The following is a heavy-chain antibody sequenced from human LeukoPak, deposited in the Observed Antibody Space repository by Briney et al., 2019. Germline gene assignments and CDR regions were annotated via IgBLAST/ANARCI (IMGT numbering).Heavy chain of an antibody. J-gene: IGHJ1*01. Sequence: GGSLRLSCAASGFTFSSYSMNWVRQAPGKGLEWVSYISSSSSTIYYADSVKGRFTISRDNAKNSLYLQMNSLRDEDTAVYYCARAGGYYYDSSGYYYWPEYFQHWGQGTLVTVSS. D-gene: IGHD3-22*01. CDR2: ISSSSSTI. CDR1: GFTFSSYS. V-gene: IGHV3-48*02. CDR3: ARAGGYYYDSSGYYYWPEYFQH.